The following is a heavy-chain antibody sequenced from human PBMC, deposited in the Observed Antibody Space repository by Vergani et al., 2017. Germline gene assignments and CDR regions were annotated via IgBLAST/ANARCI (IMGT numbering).Heavy chain of an antibody. J-gene: IGHJ4*02. D-gene: IGHD4-23*01. CDR1: GYRFTSYW. V-gene: IGHV5-51*01. CDR3: ARPRYYGGSVGLDY. CDR2: IYPGDSDT. Sequence: EVELVQSGAEVKKPGESLKISCKVSGYRFTSYWIGWVRHMPGKGLEWMGIIYPGDSDTRYSPSFQGQVTISAVKSISTAYLQWSSLKASDTSMSYCARPRYYGGSVGLDYWGQGTLVTVSS.